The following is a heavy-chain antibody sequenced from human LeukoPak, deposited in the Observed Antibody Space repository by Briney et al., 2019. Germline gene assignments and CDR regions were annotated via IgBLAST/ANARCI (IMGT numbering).Heavy chain of an antibody. CDR1: GYKFTDDY. J-gene: IGHJ4*02. D-gene: IGHD3-16*01. CDR3: APTAEAYTSWWKV. V-gene: IGHV1-2*02. Sequence: ASVKVSCKASGYKFTDDYMHWVRQAPGQGLEFMGWVNPDSGFTNYAQKFKGRVTMTRNTSISTAYLEVRSLTSDDTAVYYCAPTAEAYTSWWKVWGQGTLVTVSS. CDR2: VNPDSGFT.